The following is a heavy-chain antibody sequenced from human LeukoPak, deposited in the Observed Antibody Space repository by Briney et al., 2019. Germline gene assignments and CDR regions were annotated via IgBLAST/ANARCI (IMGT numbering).Heavy chain of an antibody. V-gene: IGHV3-21*01. CDR1: GFTFSNYN. CDR2: ISISSNYI. J-gene: IGHJ4*02. CDR3: ARDGGGGLDY. Sequence: GGSLRLSCAASGFTFSNYNMNWVRQAPGKGLEWVSCISISSNYIYYPDSVKGRFTISRDNAKNSLYLQMNSLRAEDTAVYYCARDGGGGLDYWGQGTLVTVSS. D-gene: IGHD2-15*01.